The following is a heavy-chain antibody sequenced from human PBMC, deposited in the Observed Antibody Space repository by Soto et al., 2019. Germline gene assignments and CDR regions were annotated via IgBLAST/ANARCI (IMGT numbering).Heavy chain of an antibody. CDR3: ARGRSSYGDYVNWYFDL. J-gene: IGHJ2*01. V-gene: IGHV1-8*01. CDR1: GYTFTNYD. CDR2: MNPNSGNT. D-gene: IGHD4-17*01. Sequence: QVQLVQSGAEVKKPGASVKVSCKAAGYTFTNYDINWVRQATGQGFEWMGWMNPNSGNTGHAQKCQGRVTMTRNTSIITAYMELSSLRSDDTAVYYCARGRSSYGDYVNWYFDLWGRGTLVTVSS.